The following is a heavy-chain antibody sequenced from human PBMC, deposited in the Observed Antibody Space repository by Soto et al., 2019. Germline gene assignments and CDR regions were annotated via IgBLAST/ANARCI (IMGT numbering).Heavy chain of an antibody. CDR2: IKQDGSEK. CDR3: ARDSITMVRGVTTHYYYGMDV. Sequence: GESLKISCAASGFTFSSYWMSWVRQAPGKGLEWVANIKQDGSEKYCVDSVKGRSTISRDNAKNALYLQMNSLRAADTAVYYCARDSITMVRGVTTHYYYGMDVWGQGTTVTVSS. J-gene: IGHJ6*02. V-gene: IGHV3-7*05. CDR1: GFTFSSYW. D-gene: IGHD3-10*01.